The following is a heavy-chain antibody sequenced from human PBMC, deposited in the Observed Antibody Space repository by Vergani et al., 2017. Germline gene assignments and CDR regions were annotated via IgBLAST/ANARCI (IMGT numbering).Heavy chain of an antibody. D-gene: IGHD1-26*01. CDR3: ARVSGIVGATTYYYYYYGMDV. V-gene: IGHV4-4*07. CDR2: IYTSGST. Sequence: QVQLQESGPGLVKPSETLSLTCTVSGGSISSYYWSWIRQPAGKGLEWIGRIYTSGSTNYNPSLKSRVTMSVDTSKNQFSLKLSSVTAADTAVYYCARVSGIVGATTYYYYYYGMDVWGQGTTVTVSS. J-gene: IGHJ6*02. CDR1: GGSISSYY.